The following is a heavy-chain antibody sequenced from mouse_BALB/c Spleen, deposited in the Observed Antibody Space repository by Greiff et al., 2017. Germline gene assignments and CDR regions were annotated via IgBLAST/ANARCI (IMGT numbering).Heavy chain of an antibody. D-gene: IGHD2-12*01. J-gene: IGHJ2*01. Sequence: EVKVVESGGGLVKPGGSLKLSCAASGFTFSSYTMSWVRQTPEKRLEWVATISSGGGNTYYPDSVKGRFTISRDNAKNNLYLQMSSLRSEDTALYYCARCYDGYFDYWGQGTTLTVSS. CDR2: ISSGGGNT. CDR3: ARCYDGYFDY. V-gene: IGHV5-9*03. CDR1: GFTFSSYT.